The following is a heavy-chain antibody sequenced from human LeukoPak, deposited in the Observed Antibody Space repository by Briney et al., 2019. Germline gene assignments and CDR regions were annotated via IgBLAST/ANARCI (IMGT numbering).Heavy chain of an antibody. CDR1: GGSISSYY. Sequence: PSETLSLTCTVSGGSISSYYWSWIRQPPGKGLEWIGYIYYSGSTNYNPSLKSRVTISVDTSKNQFSLKLSSVTAADTAVYYCAREFRGPPVYYYMDVWGKGTTVTVSS. CDR2: IYYSGST. V-gene: IGHV4-59*01. D-gene: IGHD5-12*01. CDR3: AREFRGPPVYYYMDV. J-gene: IGHJ6*03.